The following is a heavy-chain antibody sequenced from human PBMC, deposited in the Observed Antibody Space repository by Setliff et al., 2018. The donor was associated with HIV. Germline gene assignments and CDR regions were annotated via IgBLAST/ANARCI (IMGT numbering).Heavy chain of an antibody. CDR1: GFTFSSYW. CDR3: VRGSGYYYFDN. V-gene: IGHV3-74*01. J-gene: IGHJ4*02. CDR2: MNTDGSST. Sequence: GGSLRLSCAASGFTFSSYWMHWVRQAPGKGLVWVFGMNTDGSSTRYADSVKGRFTISRDDAKNMLYLQMNSLSADDTAVYYCVRGSGYYYFDNWGQGALVTVSS. D-gene: IGHD3-22*01.